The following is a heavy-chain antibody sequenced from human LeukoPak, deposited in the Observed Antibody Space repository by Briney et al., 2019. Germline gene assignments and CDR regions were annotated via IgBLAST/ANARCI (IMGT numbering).Heavy chain of an antibody. Sequence: RGSLRPSCAPSGFTLSIYWMSWVRQAPGKGREWVANIKQDGSEKTYVDSVKGRCTRPRDNAKNSLYLQMNSLRAEDTAVYYCARDRYYYYGMDVWGQGTTVTV. J-gene: IGHJ6*01. CDR3: ARDRYYYYGMDV. CDR2: IKQDGSEK. CDR1: GFTLSIYW. V-gene: IGHV3-7*05.